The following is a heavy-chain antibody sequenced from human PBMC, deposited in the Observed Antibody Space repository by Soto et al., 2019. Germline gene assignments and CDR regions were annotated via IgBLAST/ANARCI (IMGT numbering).Heavy chain of an antibody. Sequence: PSETLSLTCTFSGGSISSGTYYLSWIRQLPGKGLEWIGYIYHSGSTYYNPSLKSRVTISVDTSKNQFSLKLSSVTAADTAVYYCARVTMVRGVLNWFDPWGQGTLVTVSS. D-gene: IGHD3-10*01. CDR3: ARVTMVRGVLNWFDP. J-gene: IGHJ5*02. CDR2: IYHSGST. CDR1: GGSISSGTYY. V-gene: IGHV4-31*03.